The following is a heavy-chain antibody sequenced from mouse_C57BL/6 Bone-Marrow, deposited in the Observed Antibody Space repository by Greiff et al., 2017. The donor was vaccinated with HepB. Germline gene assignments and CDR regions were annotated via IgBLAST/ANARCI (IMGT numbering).Heavy chain of an antibody. J-gene: IGHJ3*01. CDR3: ARSGYGSSYVFAY. D-gene: IGHD1-1*01. CDR1: GYTFTNYW. CDR2: IYPGGGYT. Sequence: VKLVESGAELVRPGTSVKMSCKASGYTFTNYWIGWAKQRPGHGLEWIGDIYPGGGYTNYNEKFKGKATLTADKSSSTAYMQFRSLTSEDSAIYYCARSGYGSSYVFAYWGQGTLVTVSA. V-gene: IGHV1-63*01.